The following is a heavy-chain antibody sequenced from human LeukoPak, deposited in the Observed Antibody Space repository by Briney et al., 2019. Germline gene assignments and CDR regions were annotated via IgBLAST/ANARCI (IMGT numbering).Heavy chain of an antibody. V-gene: IGHV3-48*03. CDR2: ISSSGSII. J-gene: IGHJ6*03. D-gene: IGHD5-18*01. CDR1: GFTFSSYE. CDR3: ARGDTAMVDYYYYMDV. Sequence: PGGSLRLSCAAPGFTFSSYEMNWVRQAPGKGLEWVSYISSSGSIIYYADSVKGRFTISRDNAKNSLYLQMNSLRAEDMTVYYCARGDTAMVDYYYYMDVWGKGTTVTISS.